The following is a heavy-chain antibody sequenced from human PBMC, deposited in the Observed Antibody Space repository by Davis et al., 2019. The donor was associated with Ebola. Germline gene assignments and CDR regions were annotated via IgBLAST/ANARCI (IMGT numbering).Heavy chain of an antibody. CDR2: ISGNSRDT. J-gene: IGHJ4*02. CDR3: TRDPRRVDY. CDR1: GFTFSDYY. Sequence: GESLKISCAASGFTFSDYYMTWIRQAPGKGLEWLSYISGNSRDTRYADSVRGRFTISRDNANNLLFLQMNSLRPEDTAVYYCTRDPRRVDYWGQGTLVTVSS. V-gene: IGHV3-11*06.